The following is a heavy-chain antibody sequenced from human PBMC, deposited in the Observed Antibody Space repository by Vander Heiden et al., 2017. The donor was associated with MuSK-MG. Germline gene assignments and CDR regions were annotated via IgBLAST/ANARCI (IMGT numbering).Heavy chain of an antibody. CDR3: ARGSIGCYVWDTRGWFDP. J-gene: IGHJ5*02. Sequence: EVQLVGSGGGLVKPGGSLRLSCAASGFTFRSYSLNWVRQAPGKGLEWVSSISSSSSYIYYDDSVNGRVTISRDNAKNSLYLQMNSLRADETPVYYCARGSIGCYVWDTRGWFDPRGQGRLVTVSS. V-gene: IGHV3-21*01. CDR1: GFTFRSYS. D-gene: IGHD2-2*01. CDR2: ISSSSSYI.